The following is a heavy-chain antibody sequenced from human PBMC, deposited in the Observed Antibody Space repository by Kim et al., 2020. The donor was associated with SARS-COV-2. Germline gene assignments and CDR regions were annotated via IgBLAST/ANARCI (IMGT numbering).Heavy chain of an antibody. CDR1: GFSFSNYA. D-gene: IGHD4-17*01. J-gene: IGHJ4*02. CDR2: ISAGGSST. Sequence: GGSLRLSCAVSGFSFSNYAMNWVRQAPGKGLEWVSAISAGGSSTFYTDSVKGRFTISRDNSKNTLDLQMNSLRAEDTALYYCAKGSMTTVTSVDSWGQGTLVTVSS. V-gene: IGHV3-23*01. CDR3: AKGSMTTVTSVDS.